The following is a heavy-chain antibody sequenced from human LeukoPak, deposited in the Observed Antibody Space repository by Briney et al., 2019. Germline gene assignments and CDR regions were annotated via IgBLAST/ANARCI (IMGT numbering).Heavy chain of an antibody. D-gene: IGHD6-6*01. V-gene: IGHV4-59*08. CDR3: ARQLDLGYSSSSEFDY. J-gene: IGHJ4*02. CDR2: IDYSGST. Sequence: PSETLSLTCTVSGVSIRSYFWSWIRQPPGKGLEWIGYIDYSGSTDYNPSLKSRVTISVDTSKNQFSLKLSSVTAADTAVNYCARQLDLGYSSSSEFDYWGQGTLVTVSS. CDR1: GVSIRSYF.